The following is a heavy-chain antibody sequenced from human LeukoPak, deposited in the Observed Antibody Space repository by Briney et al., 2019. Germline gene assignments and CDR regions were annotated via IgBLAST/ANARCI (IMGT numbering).Heavy chain of an antibody. V-gene: IGHV3-48*01. J-gene: IGHJ4*02. CDR2: IKSNSDTI. Sequence: GGSLRLSCAASGFAFNIYSMDWVRQAPGKGLEWVAYIKSNSDTIYYADSVKGRFAISRDNAKNSLYLQMNSLRAEDTAVYYCARERGYCSGTTCYGFDYWGQGTLVTVSS. D-gene: IGHD2-2*01. CDR3: ARERGYCSGTTCYGFDY. CDR1: GFAFNIYS.